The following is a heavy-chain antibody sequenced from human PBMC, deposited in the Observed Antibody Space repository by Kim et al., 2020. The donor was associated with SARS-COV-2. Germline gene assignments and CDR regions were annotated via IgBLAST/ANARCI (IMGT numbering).Heavy chain of an antibody. D-gene: IGHD3-10*01. V-gene: IGHV4-34*01. J-gene: IGHJ4*02. CDR1: GGSFSGYY. Sequence: SETLSLTCAVYGGSFSGYYWSWIRQPPGKGLEWIGEINHSGSTNYNPSLKSRVTISVDTSKNQFSLKLSSVTAADTAVYYCARGRGVLDYWGQGTLVTVSS. CDR3: ARGRGVLDY. CDR2: INHSGST.